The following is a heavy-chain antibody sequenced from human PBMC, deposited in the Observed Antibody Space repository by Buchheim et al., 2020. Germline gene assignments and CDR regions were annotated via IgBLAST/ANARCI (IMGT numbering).Heavy chain of an antibody. V-gene: IGHV3-48*01. J-gene: IGHJ6*02. Sequence: EVQLVESGGGLVQPGGSLRLSCAASGFTFSSYSMYWVRQAPGEGLEWVSYISSASSTLYYADSVKGRFTISRDNATNSLYLRMNSLRAEDTAVYYCARKRTDGMDVWGQGTT. CDR3: ARKRTDGMDV. CDR2: ISSASSTL. CDR1: GFTFSSYS.